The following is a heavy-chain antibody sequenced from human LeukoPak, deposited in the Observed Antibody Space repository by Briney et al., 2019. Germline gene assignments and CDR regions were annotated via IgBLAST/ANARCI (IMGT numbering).Heavy chain of an antibody. D-gene: IGHD3-22*01. CDR1: GGSISSGDYY. J-gene: IGHJ4*02. Sequence: SQTLSLTCTVSGGSISSGDYYWSWIRQPPGKGLEWIGYIYYSGSTYYNPSLKSRVTISVDTSKNQFSLKLSSVTAADTAVYYCARHPPADYYDSSGYIRDYFDYWGQGTLVTVSS. CDR2: IYYSGST. CDR3: ARHPPADYYDSSGYIRDYFDY. V-gene: IGHV4-30-4*08.